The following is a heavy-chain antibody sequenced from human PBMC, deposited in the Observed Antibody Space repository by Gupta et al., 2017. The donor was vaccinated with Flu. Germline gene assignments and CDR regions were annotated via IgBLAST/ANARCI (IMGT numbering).Heavy chain of an antibody. J-gene: IGHJ3*02. Sequence: EVQLLESGGGLVQPGGSLRLSCAASGFTFSSYAMSWVRQAPGKGLEWVSAISGSGGSTYYADSVKGRFTISRDNTKNTLYLQMNSLRAEDTAVYYCAKDRPTYYYDSSAPAYGIWGQGTMVTVSS. V-gene: IGHV3-23*01. D-gene: IGHD3-22*01. CDR2: ISGSGGST. CDR1: GFTFSSYA. CDR3: AKDRPTYYYDSSAPAYGI.